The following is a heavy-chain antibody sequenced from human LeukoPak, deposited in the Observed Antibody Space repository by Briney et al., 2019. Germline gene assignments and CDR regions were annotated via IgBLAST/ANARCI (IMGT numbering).Heavy chain of an antibody. D-gene: IGHD2-15*01. V-gene: IGHV1-69*05. CDR2: IIPIFGTA. J-gene: IGHJ4*02. CDR3: ARGPGYCSGGSCYSGDY. CDR1: GGTFGSYA. Sequence: GSSVKVSCKASGGTFGSYAISWVRQAPGQGLEWMGGIIPIFGTANYAQKFQGRVTITTDESTSTAYMELSSLRSEDTAVYYCARGPGYCSGGSCYSGDYWGQGTLVTVSS.